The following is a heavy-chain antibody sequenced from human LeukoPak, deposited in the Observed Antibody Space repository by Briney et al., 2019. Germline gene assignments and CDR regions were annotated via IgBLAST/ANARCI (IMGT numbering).Heavy chain of an antibody. D-gene: IGHD6-19*01. CDR2: IYPSGGST. Sequence: GGSLRLSCAASGFTFSTYSMTWVRRGPGKGLEWVSSIYPSGGSTFYADSVKGRFTISRDNSKNTLYLQMSSLRTEDTAIYYCAKDVVPDSGWDLDYWGQGTLVTVSS. V-gene: IGHV3-23*01. CDR1: GFTFSTYS. J-gene: IGHJ4*02. CDR3: AKDVVPDSGWDLDY.